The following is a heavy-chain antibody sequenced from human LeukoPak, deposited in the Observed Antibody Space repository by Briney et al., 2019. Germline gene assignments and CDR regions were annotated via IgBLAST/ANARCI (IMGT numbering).Heavy chain of an antibody. D-gene: IGHD6-6*01. V-gene: IGHV4-31*03. J-gene: IGHJ4*02. CDR1: GGSISSGGYY. CDR3: ARAQIAARSFDY. CDR2: IYYSGST. Sequence: TLSLTCTVSGGSISSGGYYWSWIRQHPGKGLEWIGYIYYSGSTYYNPSFKSRVTISVDTSKNQFSLKLSSVTAADTAVYYCARAQIAARSFDYWGQGTLVTVSS.